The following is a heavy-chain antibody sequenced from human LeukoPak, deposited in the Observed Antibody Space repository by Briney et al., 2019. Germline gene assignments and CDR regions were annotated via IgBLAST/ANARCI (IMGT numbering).Heavy chain of an antibody. CDR2: ISGSGGST. J-gene: IGHJ4*02. CDR1: GFTFSSYA. CDR3: AEGDSYDYVWGCDY. V-gene: IGHV3-23*01. Sequence: GGSLRLSCAASGFTFSSYAMSWVRQAPGKGLEWVSAISGSGGSTYYADSVKGRFTISRDNSKNTLYLQMNSLRAEDTAVYYCAEGDSYDYVWGCDYWGQGTLVTVPS. D-gene: IGHD3-16*01.